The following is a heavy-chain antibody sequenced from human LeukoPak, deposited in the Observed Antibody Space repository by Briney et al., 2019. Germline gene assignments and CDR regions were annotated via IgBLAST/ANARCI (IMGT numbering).Heavy chain of an antibody. Sequence: GGSLRLSCAASGFTFSSYSMNWVRQAPGKGLEWVSSISSSSSYIYYADSVKGRFTISRDNAKNSLYLQMNSLRAEDTAVYYCARDEGRYYYGSGSRIGIDYWGQGTLVTVSS. J-gene: IGHJ4*02. CDR3: ARDEGRYYYGSGSRIGIDY. V-gene: IGHV3-21*01. D-gene: IGHD3-10*01. CDR1: GFTFSSYS. CDR2: ISSSSSYI.